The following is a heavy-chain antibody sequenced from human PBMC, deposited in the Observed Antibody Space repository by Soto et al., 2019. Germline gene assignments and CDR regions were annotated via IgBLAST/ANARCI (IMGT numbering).Heavy chain of an antibody. CDR1: GFTFSSYW. Sequence: GGSLRLSCAASGFTFSSYWMSWVRQAPGKGLEWVANIKQDGSEKYYVDSVKGRFTISRDNAKNSLYLQMNSLRAEDTAVYYCARFLEPETYYYDSSGYYGNGYFDYWGQGTLVTVSS. J-gene: IGHJ4*02. D-gene: IGHD3-22*01. CDR2: IKQDGSEK. CDR3: ARFLEPETYYYDSSGYYGNGYFDY. V-gene: IGHV3-7*01.